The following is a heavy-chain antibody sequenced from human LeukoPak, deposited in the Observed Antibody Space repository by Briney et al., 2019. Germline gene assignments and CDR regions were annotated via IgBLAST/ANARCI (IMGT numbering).Heavy chain of an antibody. CDR3: AKSVPAIRGEIDY. CDR1: GFTFSSYG. CDR2: IRYDGSNK. D-gene: IGHD3-10*01. Sequence: RGSLRLSCAAPGFTFSSYGMHWVRQAPAKGLEWVAFIRYDGSNKNYVDSVKGRFTISRDNSKNTLYLQMNSLRAEDTAVYYCAKSVPAIRGEIDYWGQGTLVTVSS. J-gene: IGHJ4*02. V-gene: IGHV3-30*02.